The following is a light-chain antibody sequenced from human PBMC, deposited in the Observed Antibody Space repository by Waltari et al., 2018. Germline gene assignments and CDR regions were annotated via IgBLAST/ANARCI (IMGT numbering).Light chain of an antibody. Sequence: QSVLTQPPSVSAAPGQKVTVSCSGSTSNIGNYYVSWYQHLPGTAPKLLIFDNNHRPSGIPDRFSGSKSGTSATLGITGLQTGDEADYYCATWYSSLDSYVFGTGSKVTVL. CDR1: TSNIGNYY. J-gene: IGLJ1*01. V-gene: IGLV1-51*01. CDR3: ATWYSSLDSYV. CDR2: DNN.